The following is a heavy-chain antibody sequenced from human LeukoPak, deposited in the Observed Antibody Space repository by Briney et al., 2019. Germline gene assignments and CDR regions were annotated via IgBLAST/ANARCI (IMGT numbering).Heavy chain of an antibody. CDR1: GGTFSSYA. Sequence: GASVKVSCKASGGTFSSYAISWVRQAPGQGVAWMGGIIPIFGTTNYAQKFQGRVTITADESTSTAYMELSSLRSDDTAVYYCARDSRHYYDPSGYHHYFDYWGQGTLVTVSS. J-gene: IGHJ4*02. CDR2: IIPIFGTT. D-gene: IGHD3-22*01. V-gene: IGHV1-69*01. CDR3: ARDSRHYYDPSGYHHYFDY.